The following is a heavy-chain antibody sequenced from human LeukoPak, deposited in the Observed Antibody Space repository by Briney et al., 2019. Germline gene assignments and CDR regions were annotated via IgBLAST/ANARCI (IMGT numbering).Heavy chain of an antibody. V-gene: IGHV1-18*01. CDR2: ISAYNGNT. CDR1: GYTFTSYG. CDR3: AREALRYFDWLISYYYGMDV. Sequence: ASVKVSCKASGYTFTSYGISWVRQALGQGLEWMGWISAYNGNTNYAQKLQGRVTMTTDTSTSTAYMELRSLRSDDTAVYYCAREALRYFDWLISYYYGMDVWGQGTTVTVSS. J-gene: IGHJ6*02. D-gene: IGHD3-9*01.